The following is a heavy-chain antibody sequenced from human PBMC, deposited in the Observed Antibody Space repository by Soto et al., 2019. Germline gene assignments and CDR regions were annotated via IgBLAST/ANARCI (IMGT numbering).Heavy chain of an antibody. D-gene: IGHD3-16*01. CDR3: ARAQDLGFLVS. CDR2: SYYSGST. CDR1: GGSISSGDYY. J-gene: IGHJ4*02. V-gene: IGHV4-30-4*01. Sequence: QVQLQESGPGLVKPSQTLSLTCTVSGGSISSGDYYWNWIRQPPRKGLEWIGSSYYSGSTYYNPTLRSRVTISVDASKSQFSLKLSSVTAADMDVYYCARAQDLGFLVSWGQGTLVTVST.